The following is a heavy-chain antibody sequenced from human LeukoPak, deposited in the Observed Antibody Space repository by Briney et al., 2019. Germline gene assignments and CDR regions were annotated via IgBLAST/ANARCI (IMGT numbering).Heavy chain of an antibody. V-gene: IGHV3-30-3*01. CDR3: AREYYYGSGPLYFDY. CDR1: GFTFSSYA. CDR2: ISYDGSNK. Sequence: PGRSLRLSCAASGFTFSSYAMHWVRQAPGKGLEWVAVISYDGSNKYYADSVKGRFTISRDNSKDTLYLQMNSLRAEDTAVYYCAREYYYGSGPLYFDYWGQGTLVTVSS. D-gene: IGHD3-10*01. J-gene: IGHJ4*02.